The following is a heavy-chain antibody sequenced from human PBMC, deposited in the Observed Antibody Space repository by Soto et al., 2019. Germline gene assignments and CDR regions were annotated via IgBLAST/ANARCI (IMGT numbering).Heavy chain of an antibody. CDR3: ARREVANSRDAFDI. D-gene: IGHD1-26*01. Sequence: QVQLVQSGAEVKKPGTSVKVSCEVSGGTFSNYAITWVRQAPGQGLEWLGGAIPVYGSTNYAQKFQGRVTITAGESATTTFMELSSLRSDDTAVYYCARREVANSRDAFDIWGQGTLVTVS. V-gene: IGHV1-69*01. CDR1: GGTFSNYA. CDR2: AIPVYGST. J-gene: IGHJ3*02.